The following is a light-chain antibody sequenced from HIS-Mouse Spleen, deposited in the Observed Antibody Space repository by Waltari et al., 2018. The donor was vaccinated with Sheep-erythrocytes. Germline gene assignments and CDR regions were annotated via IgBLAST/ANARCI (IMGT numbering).Light chain of an antibody. CDR1: SSDVGIYNL. J-gene: IGLJ3*02. Sequence: QSALTQPASVSGSPGQSITISCTGTSSDVGIYNLVSWYQPHPGKAPKLRIYEGSKRPSGVSNRFSGSKSGNTASLTISVLQAEDEADYYCCSYAGSSTPWVFGGGTKLTVL. CDR3: CSYAGSSTPWV. V-gene: IGLV2-23*01. CDR2: EGS.